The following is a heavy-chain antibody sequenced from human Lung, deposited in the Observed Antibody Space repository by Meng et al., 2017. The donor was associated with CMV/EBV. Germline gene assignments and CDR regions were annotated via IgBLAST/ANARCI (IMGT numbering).Heavy chain of an antibody. Sequence: GGSXRLXCAGSGLSFNRHSLNWVRQTPGKGLEWVSRISGTSDYTWYADSVKGRFTISRDNARSSLYLQMNSLRPEDTAVYYCASWNDIDDYMYSFGYWGQGVXVTVSS. CDR2: ISGTSDYT. V-gene: IGHV3-21*06. J-gene: IGHJ4*02. D-gene: IGHD1-1*01. CDR1: GLSFNRHS. CDR3: ASWNDIDDYMYSFGY.